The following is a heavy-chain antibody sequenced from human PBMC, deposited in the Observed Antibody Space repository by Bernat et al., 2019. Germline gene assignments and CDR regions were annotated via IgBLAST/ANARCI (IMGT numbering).Heavy chain of an antibody. V-gene: IGHV4-39*01. CDR3: ARRSTQSHFDY. Sequence: QLQLQESGPGLVKPSETLSLTYTVSGGSISSSSYYWGWIRQPPGKGLEWIGSIYYSGSTHYNPSLKSRVTISVDTSKNQFSLKLSSVTAADTAVYYCARRSTQSHFDYWGQGTLVTVSS. J-gene: IGHJ4*02. CDR1: GGSISSSSYY. CDR2: IYYSGST.